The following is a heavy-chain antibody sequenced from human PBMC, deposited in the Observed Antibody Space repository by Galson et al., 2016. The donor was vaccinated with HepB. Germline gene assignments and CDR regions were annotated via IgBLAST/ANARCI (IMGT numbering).Heavy chain of an antibody. CDR3: ARGPAGLLDY. Sequence: SLRLSCAASGFTFSDYYMTWIRQAPGTGLEWISYIRSSGAYATYADSVRGRFTISRDNAKNSLYLQMNSLKDEDTAVYYCARGPAGLLDYWGQGLLVTVSS. CDR2: IRSSGAYA. J-gene: IGHJ4*02. D-gene: IGHD3-3*01. CDR1: GFTFSDYY. V-gene: IGHV3-11*05.